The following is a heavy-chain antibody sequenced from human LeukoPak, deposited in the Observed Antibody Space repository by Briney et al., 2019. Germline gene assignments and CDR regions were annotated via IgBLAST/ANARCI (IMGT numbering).Heavy chain of an antibody. V-gene: IGHV1-2*02. CDR3: ARSCSGGSCYEAFDY. CDR2: INPNSGGT. CDR1: GYTFTGYY. J-gene: IGHJ4*02. D-gene: IGHD2-15*01. Sequence: ASVKVPCKASGYTFTGYYMHWVRQAPGQGLEWMGWINPNSGGTNYAQKFQGRVTMTRDTSISTAYMELSRLRSDDTAVYYCARSCSGGSCYEAFDYWGQGTLVTVSS.